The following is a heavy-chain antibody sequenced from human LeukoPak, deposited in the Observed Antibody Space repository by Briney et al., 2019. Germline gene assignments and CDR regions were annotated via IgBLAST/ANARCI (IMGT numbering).Heavy chain of an antibody. V-gene: IGHV4-4*02. Sequence: PSETLSLTCDVSGGSISRTNWWSWVRQSPGQGLEWIGEISLSGRTNYNPSLQSRVTISVDTSKNQFSLKLSSVTAADTAVYYCARVVGSRHTPLWVRTLDYWGQGTLVTVSS. CDR1: GGSISRTNW. CDR3: ARVVGSRHTPLWVRTLDY. J-gene: IGHJ4*02. CDR2: ISLSGRT. D-gene: IGHD1-26*01.